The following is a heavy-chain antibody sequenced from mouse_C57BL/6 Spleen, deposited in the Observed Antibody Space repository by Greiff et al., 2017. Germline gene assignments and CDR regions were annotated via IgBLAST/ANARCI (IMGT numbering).Heavy chain of an antibody. CDR1: GYTFTDYY. J-gene: IGHJ4*01. D-gene: IGHD1-1*01. V-gene: IGHV1-26*01. CDR3: ARSGVDAMDY. Sequence: EVQLQQSGPELVKPGASVKISCKASGYTFTDYYMNWVKQSPGKSLEWIGDINPNNGGTSYNQKFKGKATLTVDKSSSTAYMELRSLTSEDSAVYYCARSGVDAMDYWGQGTSVTVSS. CDR2: INPNNGGT.